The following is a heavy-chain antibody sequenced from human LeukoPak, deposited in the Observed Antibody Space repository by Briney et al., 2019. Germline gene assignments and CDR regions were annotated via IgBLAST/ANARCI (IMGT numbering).Heavy chain of an antibody. CDR3: ASPAGTSY. V-gene: IGHV3-21*01. CDR2: ISSSSSYI. CDR1: GFTFSSYS. Sequence: GGSLRLSCAASGFTFSSYSMNWVRQAPGKGLEWVSSISSSSSYIYYTDSVKGRFTISRDNAKNTLYLQMNSLRAEDTAVYYCASPAGTSYWGQGALVTVSS. J-gene: IGHJ4*02.